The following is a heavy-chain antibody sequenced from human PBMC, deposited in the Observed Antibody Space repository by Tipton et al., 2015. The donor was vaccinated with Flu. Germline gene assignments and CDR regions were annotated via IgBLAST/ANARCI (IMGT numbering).Heavy chain of an antibody. D-gene: IGHD4-23*01. V-gene: IGHV4-4*02. CDR2: IYHSGST. CDR3: ARDRRARTAAGGVD. Sequence: TLSLTCAVSGGSISSSNWWSWVRQPPGKGLEWIGEIYHSGSTNYNPSLKSPVTISVDKSKNQFSLKLSSVTAADTAVYYCARDRRARTAAGGVDWGQGTLVTVSS. J-gene: IGHJ4*02. CDR1: GGSISSSNW.